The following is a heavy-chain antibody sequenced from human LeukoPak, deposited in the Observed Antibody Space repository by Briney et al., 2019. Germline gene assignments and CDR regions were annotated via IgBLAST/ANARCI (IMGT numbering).Heavy chain of an antibody. CDR2: ISYDGSNK. D-gene: IGHD2-15*01. V-gene: IGHV3-30*03. CDR1: GFTFSSYG. J-gene: IGHJ4*02. Sequence: GGSLRLSCAASGFTFSSYGMHWVRQAPGKGLERVAVISYDGSNKYYADSVKGRFTISRDNSKNTLYLQMNSLRAEDTAVYYCAHGYCSGGSCSRPPDYWGQGTLVTVSS. CDR3: AHGYCSGGSCSRPPDY.